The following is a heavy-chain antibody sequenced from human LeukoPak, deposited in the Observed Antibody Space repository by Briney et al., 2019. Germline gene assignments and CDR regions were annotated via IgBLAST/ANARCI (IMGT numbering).Heavy chain of an antibody. CDR2: INPNSGGT. CDR1: GGTFSSYT. V-gene: IGHV1-2*06. J-gene: IGHJ6*03. D-gene: IGHD3-22*01. CDR3: AGSKGSSGYYYARDYYYYMDV. Sequence: GASVKVSCKASGGTFSSYTISWVRQAPGQGLEWMGRINPNSGGTNYAQKFQGRVTMTRDTSISTAYMELSRLRSDDTAVHYCAGSKGSSGYYYARDYYYYMDVWGKGTTVTVS.